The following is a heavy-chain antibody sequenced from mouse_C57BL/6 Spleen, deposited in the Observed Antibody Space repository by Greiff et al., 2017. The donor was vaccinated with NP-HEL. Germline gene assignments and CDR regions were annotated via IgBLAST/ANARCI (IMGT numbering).Heavy chain of an antibody. D-gene: IGHD1-1*01. J-gene: IGHJ4*01. Sequence: EVKLQESGPGMVKPSQSLSLTCTVTGYSITSGYDWHWIRHFPGNKLEWMGYISYSGSTNYNPSLKSRISITHDTSKNHFFLKLNSVTTEDTATYYCASTLYYGSSYAMDYWGQGTSVTVSS. CDR3: ASTLYYGSSYAMDY. CDR2: ISYSGST. CDR1: GYSITSGYD. V-gene: IGHV3-1*01.